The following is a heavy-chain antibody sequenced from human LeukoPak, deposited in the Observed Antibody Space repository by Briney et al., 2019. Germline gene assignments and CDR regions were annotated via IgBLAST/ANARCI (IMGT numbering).Heavy chain of an antibody. Sequence: PGGSLRLSCAASGFTFSSYWMHWVRQAPGKGLVWVSRINSDGSSTSYADSVKGRFTISRDNAKNTLYLQMNSLRAEDTAVYYCARSSYSGWFDPWSQGTLVTVSS. J-gene: IGHJ5*02. D-gene: IGHD1-26*01. CDR3: ARSSYSGWFDP. CDR1: GFTFSSYW. CDR2: INSDGSST. V-gene: IGHV3-74*01.